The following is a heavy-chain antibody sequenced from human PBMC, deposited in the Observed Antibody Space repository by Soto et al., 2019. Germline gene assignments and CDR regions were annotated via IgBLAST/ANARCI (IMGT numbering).Heavy chain of an antibody. J-gene: IGHJ4*02. CDR1: GGSISTYY. CDR3: AREYSSFEY. CDR2: IHYSGYT. V-gene: IGHV4-59*01. D-gene: IGHD3-22*01. Sequence: QVQLQESGPGLVKPSETLSLTCTVSGGSISTYYWSWIRQPPGKGLEWIGYIHYSGYTSYNPSLKSRVTISVDTSTNQLSLDLTHVTAADTAVYYCAREYSSFEYWGQGTQVTVSS.